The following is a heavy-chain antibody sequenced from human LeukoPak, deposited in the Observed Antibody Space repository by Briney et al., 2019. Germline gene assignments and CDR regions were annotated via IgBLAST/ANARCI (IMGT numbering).Heavy chain of an antibody. V-gene: IGHV4-39*01. CDR3: ARLGGRYYDSSGYYNFDY. CDR1: GGSISSSSYY. J-gene: IGHJ4*02. Sequence: SETLSLTCTVSGGSISSSSYYWGWIRQPPGKGLEWVGSIYYSGSTYYNPSLKSRVTISVDTSKNQFSLKLSSVTAADTAVYYCARLGGRYYDSSGYYNFDYWGQGTLVTVSS. CDR2: IYYSGST. D-gene: IGHD3-22*01.